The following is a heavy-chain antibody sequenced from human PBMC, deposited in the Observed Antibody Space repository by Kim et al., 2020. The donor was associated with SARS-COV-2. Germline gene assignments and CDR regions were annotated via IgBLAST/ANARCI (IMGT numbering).Heavy chain of an antibody. J-gene: IGHJ6*02. CDR3: AREARGWLSLYYGMDV. V-gene: IGHV3-7*01. D-gene: IGHD3-9*01. Sequence: GGSLRLSCAASGFTFSSYWMSWVRQAPGKGLEWVANIKQDGSEKYYVDSVKGRFTISRDNAKNSLYLQMNSLRAEDTAVYYCAREARGWLSLYYGMDVWGQGTTVTVSS. CDR2: IKQDGSEK. CDR1: GFTFSSYW.